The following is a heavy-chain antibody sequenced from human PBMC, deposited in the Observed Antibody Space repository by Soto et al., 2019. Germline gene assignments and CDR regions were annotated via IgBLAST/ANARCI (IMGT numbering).Heavy chain of an antibody. Sequence: SETLSLTCTVSGGSISSYYWSWIRQPPGKGLEWIGYIYYSGSTNYNPSLKSRVTISVDTSKNQFSLKLSSVTAADTAVYYCARGDGLGYCSGGSCYSGNGLDAFDIWGQGTMVTVSS. CDR3: ARGDGLGYCSGGSCYSGNGLDAFDI. CDR2: IYYSGST. J-gene: IGHJ3*02. V-gene: IGHV4-59*01. CDR1: GGSISSYY. D-gene: IGHD2-15*01.